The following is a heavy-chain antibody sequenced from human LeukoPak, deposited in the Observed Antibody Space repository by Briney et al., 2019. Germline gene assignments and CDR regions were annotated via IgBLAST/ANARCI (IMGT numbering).Heavy chain of an antibody. CDR3: AVGGYYYGSGSYVDH. Sequence: GASVKVSCKASGYTFTTYGISWVRQAPGQGLEWMGWISAYNGNTNYAQKPQGRVTMTTDTSTSTAYMELRSLRSDDTAVYYCAVGGYYYGSGSYVDHWGQGTLVTVSS. CDR1: GYTFTTYG. J-gene: IGHJ4*02. D-gene: IGHD3-10*01. CDR2: ISAYNGNT. V-gene: IGHV1-18*01.